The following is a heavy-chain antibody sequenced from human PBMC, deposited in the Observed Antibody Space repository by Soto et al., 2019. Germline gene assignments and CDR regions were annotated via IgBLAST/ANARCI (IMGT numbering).Heavy chain of an antibody. J-gene: IGHJ4*02. V-gene: IGHV1-3*01. CDR2: INAGNGHT. Sequence: QVQLVQSGAEVKKPGASVKVSCKASGYTFTSYAMQWVRQAPGQRLEWMGWINAGNGHTKYSQNFQGRVTITRDTSASTAYMELSSLRSEGTAVYYCARGPGGPDGPGDYWGQGTLVTVSS. D-gene: IGHD2-15*01. CDR1: GYTFTSYA. CDR3: ARGPGGPDGPGDY.